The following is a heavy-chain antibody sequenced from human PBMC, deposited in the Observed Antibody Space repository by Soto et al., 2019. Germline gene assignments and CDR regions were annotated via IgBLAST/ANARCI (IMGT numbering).Heavy chain of an antibody. V-gene: IGHV3-11*01. J-gene: IGHJ4*02. Sequence: AGSLRLSCAASGFSFSDYYMTWIRQAPGKGLGRISYISRSGTNIYYADSVKGRFTISRDNAQSSLHLQKNSLRAEDTAIYYCAREFCSGGTCYASTSDYWGQGTPVTVSS. CDR2: ISRSGTNI. CDR1: GFSFSDYY. D-gene: IGHD2-15*01. CDR3: AREFCSGGTCYASTSDY.